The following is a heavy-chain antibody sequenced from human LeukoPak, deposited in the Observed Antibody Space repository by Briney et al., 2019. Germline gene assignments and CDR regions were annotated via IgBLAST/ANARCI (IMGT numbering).Heavy chain of an antibody. CDR2: IIPILGIA. D-gene: IGHD6-19*01. V-gene: IGHV1-69*04. CDR1: GGTFSSYA. J-gene: IGHJ4*02. CDR3: ARDSGIAVVLFYFDY. Sequence: SVKVSCKASGGTFSSYAISWVQQAPGQGLEWMGRIIPILGIANYAQKFQGRVTITADKSTSTAYMELSSLRSEDTAVYYCARDSGIAVVLFYFDYWGQGTLVTVSS.